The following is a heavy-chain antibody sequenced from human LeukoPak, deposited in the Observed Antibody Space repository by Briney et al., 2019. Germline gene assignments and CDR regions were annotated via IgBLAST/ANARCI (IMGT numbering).Heavy chain of an antibody. J-gene: IGHJ6*02. D-gene: IGHD3-10*01. CDR3: AKKGESLDYYYMDV. CDR2: ISGSGGRA. CDR1: GLTFSGYA. Sequence: GGSLRLSCAASGLTFSGYAMSWVRQAPGKGLEWVSGISGSGGRAYYADSVKGRFTISRDNSKNTLYLQMNSLRAEDTAVYYCAKKGESLDYYYMDVWGQGTTVTVSS. V-gene: IGHV3-23*01.